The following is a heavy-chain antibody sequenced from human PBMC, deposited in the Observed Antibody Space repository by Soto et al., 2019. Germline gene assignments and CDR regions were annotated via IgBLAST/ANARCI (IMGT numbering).Heavy chain of an antibody. CDR2: MSYDGTNK. Sequence: PGGSLRLSCAASGFTFSSYAMSWVRQAPGKGLEWVAVMSYDGTNKYYADSVKGRFTISRDNSKNTLYLQMNSLSSEDTAVYYCAGGIVGATTVDYYYYGMDVWGQGTTVTVSS. CDR1: GFTFSSYA. V-gene: IGHV3-30-3*01. D-gene: IGHD1-26*01. J-gene: IGHJ6*02. CDR3: AGGIVGATTVDYYYYGMDV.